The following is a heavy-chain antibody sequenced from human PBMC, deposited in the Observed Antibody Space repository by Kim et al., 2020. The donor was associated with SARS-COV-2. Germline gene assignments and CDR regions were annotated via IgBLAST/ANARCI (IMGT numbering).Heavy chain of an antibody. CDR2: ISYDGITK. CDR3: ATVYYDFWSGYSQPFDY. V-gene: IGHV3-30-3*01. J-gene: IGHJ4*02. CDR1: GFSFSSYI. Sequence: GGSLRLSCAASGFSFSSYIMHWVRQAPGKGLEWVAVISYDGITKYYADSVKGRFSTSRDNSQNTLYLQMNSLRAEDTAVYYCATVYYDFWSGYSQPFDYWGQGTLVTVSS. D-gene: IGHD3-3*01.